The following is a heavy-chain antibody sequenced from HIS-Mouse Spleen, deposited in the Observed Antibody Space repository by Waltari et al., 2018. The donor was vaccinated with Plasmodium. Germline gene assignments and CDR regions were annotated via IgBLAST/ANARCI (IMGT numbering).Heavy chain of an antibody. CDR2: IYYSGST. V-gene: IGHV4-59*08. Sequence: QVQLQESGPGLVKPSETLSLTCTASGGSISSYSWSWIRQPPGKGLEWIGYIYYSGSTNYNPSLKSRVTISVDTSKNQFSLKLSSVTAADTAVYYCARLRYSYGYFDYWGQGTLVTVSS. CDR1: GGSISSYS. D-gene: IGHD5-18*01. CDR3: ARLRYSYGYFDY. J-gene: IGHJ4*02.